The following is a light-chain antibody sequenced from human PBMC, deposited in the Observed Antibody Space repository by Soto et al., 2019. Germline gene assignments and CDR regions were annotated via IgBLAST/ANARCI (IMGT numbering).Light chain of an antibody. CDR2: GTS. Sequence: EIVLTQSPGTLSLSPGERATLSCRASQSVSSSYLAWYQQKPGQAPRLLIDGTSSRATAIPDRFSGSGSGIDFTLTISRLEPEDFAVYYCQQYGSSSWTFGQGTKVEIK. CDR1: QSVSSSY. V-gene: IGKV3-20*01. CDR3: QQYGSSSWT. J-gene: IGKJ1*01.